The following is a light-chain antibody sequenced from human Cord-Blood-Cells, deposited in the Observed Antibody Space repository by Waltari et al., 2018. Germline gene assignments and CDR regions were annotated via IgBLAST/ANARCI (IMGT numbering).Light chain of an antibody. CDR2: EGS. Sequence: QSALTQPASVSVSPGQSITISCTGTSSDVGSYNLVSWYQQHPGKAPKLMIYEGSKRPSGVSNLFSGSKSGNTASLTISGLQAEDEADYYCCSYAGSSTWVFGGGTKLTVL. CDR1: SSDVGSYNL. CDR3: CSYAGSSTWV. V-gene: IGLV2-23*01. J-gene: IGLJ3*02.